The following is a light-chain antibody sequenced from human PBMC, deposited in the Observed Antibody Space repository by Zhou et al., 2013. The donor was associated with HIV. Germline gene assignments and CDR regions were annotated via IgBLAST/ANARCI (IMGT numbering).Light chain of an antibody. J-gene: IGKJ3*01. CDR3: QQYDSLPLFT. Sequence: DIQMTQSPSSLSASLGDRVTITCRASQDISNHLNWYQQKPGKAPKLLIYDASNLETGVPSRFSGSGSGTDFTFTVSSLQPEDIATYYCQQYDSLPLFTFGPGTTVDIK. V-gene: IGKV1-33*01. CDR2: DAS. CDR1: QDISNH.